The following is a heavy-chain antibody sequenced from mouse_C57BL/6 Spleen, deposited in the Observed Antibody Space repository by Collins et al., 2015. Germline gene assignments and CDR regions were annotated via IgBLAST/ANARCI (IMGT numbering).Heavy chain of an antibody. CDR3: ARGGHYGPYFDV. V-gene: IGHV1-26*01. J-gene: IGHJ1*03. CDR2: IDPNNGGT. CDR1: GYTFTDYY. D-gene: IGHD1-1*02. Sequence: EVQLQQSGPELVKPGASVKISCKASGYTFTDYYMNWVKQSHGKSLEWIGNIDPNNGGTNYNQKFKDKATLTVDKSSSTAYVELRSLTSEDSAVYYCARGGHYGPYFDVWGTGTTVTVSS.